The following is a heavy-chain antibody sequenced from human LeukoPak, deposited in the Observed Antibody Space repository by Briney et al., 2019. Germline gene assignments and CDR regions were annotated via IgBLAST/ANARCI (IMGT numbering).Heavy chain of an antibody. CDR3: TRDIVWLQLEY. CDR1: GFAFPGYW. J-gene: IGHJ4*02. D-gene: IGHD5-24*01. CDR2: IGKDGSEK. Sequence: GGSLRLSCAASGFAFPGYWMVWVRQAPGKGLEWVASIGKDGSEKAYGDSVKGRFTISRDNARNSLYLQMSSLRVEDTAVYYCTRDIVWLQLEYWEQGALVTVSS. V-gene: IGHV3-7*01.